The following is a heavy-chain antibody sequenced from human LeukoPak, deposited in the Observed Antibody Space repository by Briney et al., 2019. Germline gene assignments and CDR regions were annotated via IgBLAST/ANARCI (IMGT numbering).Heavy chain of an antibody. D-gene: IGHD3-22*01. CDR3: ARDVDYDSSGYYYLNWFDP. CDR2: IYHSGST. CDR1: GGSISSSNW. Sequence: NPSETLSLTCAVSGGSISSSNWWSWVRPPPGKGLEWIGEIYHSGSTNYNPSLKRRVTISVDTSKNQFSLKLSSVTAADTAVYYCARDVDYDSSGYYYLNWFDPWGQGTLVTVSS. J-gene: IGHJ5*02. V-gene: IGHV4-4*02.